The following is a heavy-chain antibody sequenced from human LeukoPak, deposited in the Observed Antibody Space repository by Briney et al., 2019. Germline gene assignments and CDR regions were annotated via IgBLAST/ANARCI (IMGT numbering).Heavy chain of an antibody. CDR1: GFTFSSYA. J-gene: IGHJ6*02. CDR3: AKAYDYYYYYGMDV. Sequence: GGSLRLSCAASGFTFSSYAMSCVRQAPGKGLEWVSAISGSGGSTYYADSVKGRFTISRDNSKNTLYLQMNSLRAEDTAVYYCAKAYDYYYYYGMDVWGQGTTVTVSS. V-gene: IGHV3-23*01. D-gene: IGHD4-17*01. CDR2: ISGSGGST.